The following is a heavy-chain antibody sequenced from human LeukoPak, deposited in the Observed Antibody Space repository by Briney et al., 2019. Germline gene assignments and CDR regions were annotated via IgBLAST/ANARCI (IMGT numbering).Heavy chain of an antibody. CDR1: GYTFTSYY. V-gene: IGHV1-46*01. D-gene: IGHD5-12*01. J-gene: IGHJ6*03. CDR2: INPSGGST. Sequence: ASVKVSCKASGYTFTSYYMHWVRQAPGQGLEWMGIINPSGGSTSYAQKFQGRVTMTRDTSTSTVYMELSSLRSEDTAVYYCATSERGYSGYYYYYMDVWGKGTTVTVSS. CDR3: ATSERGYSGYYYYYMDV.